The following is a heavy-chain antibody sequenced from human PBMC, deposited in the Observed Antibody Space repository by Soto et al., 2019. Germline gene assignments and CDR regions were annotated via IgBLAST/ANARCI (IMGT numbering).Heavy chain of an antibody. CDR1: GFSLSTYW. V-gene: IGHV3-74*01. CDR2: INTDGSSR. CDR3: ASEHSGYDHGEYDYHGVDV. J-gene: IGHJ6*02. Sequence: EVQLVESGGGLVQPGGSLRLSCAASGFSLSTYWMHWVRQVPGKGLIWVSRINTDGSSRSYADSVKGRFTISRDNAKNTLYLQMNSLRAEDTAVYYCASEHSGYDHGEYDYHGVDVWGQGTTVTVSS. D-gene: IGHD5-12*01.